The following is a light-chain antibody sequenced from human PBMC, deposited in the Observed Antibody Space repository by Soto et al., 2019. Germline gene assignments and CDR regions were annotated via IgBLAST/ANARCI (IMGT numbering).Light chain of an antibody. V-gene: IGLV1-40*01. J-gene: IGLJ3*02. CDR2: GNN. Sequence: QSVLTQPPSVSGAPGQRVTISCTGNSSNIGAGYDVHWYQQLPGTTPKLLIYGNNNRPSGVPDRFSGSKSGTSASLAIARLQAEDEADYSCQSFDRSLRGRVFGGGTKLTVL. CDR1: SSNIGAGYD. CDR3: QSFDRSLRGRV.